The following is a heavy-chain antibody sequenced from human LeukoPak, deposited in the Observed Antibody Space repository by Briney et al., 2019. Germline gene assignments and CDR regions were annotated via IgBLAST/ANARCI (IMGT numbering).Heavy chain of an antibody. CDR1: GGSFSGYY. J-gene: IGHJ6*02. CDR3: ARDRVGIAAAGPYYYYGMDV. D-gene: IGHD6-13*01. CDR2: INHSGST. Sequence: SETLSLTCAVYGGSFSGYYWSWIRQPPGKGLEWTGEINHSGSTYYNPSLKSRVTISVDTSKNQFSLKLSSVTAADTAVYYCARDRVGIAAAGPYYYYGMDVWGQGTTVTVSS. V-gene: IGHV4-34*01.